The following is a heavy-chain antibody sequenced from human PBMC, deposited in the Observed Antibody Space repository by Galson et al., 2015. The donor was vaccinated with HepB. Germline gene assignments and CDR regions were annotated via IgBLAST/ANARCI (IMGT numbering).Heavy chain of an antibody. CDR3: TRALASSSWFYYYYYMDV. J-gene: IGHJ6*03. V-gene: IGHV3-49*03. CDR2: IRSKAYGGTT. Sequence: SLRLSCAASGFTFGNYAMSWFRQAPGKGLEWVGFIRSKAYGGTTEYAASVKGRFTISRDDSKSIAYLQMNSLKTEDTAVYYCTRALASSSWFYYYYYMDVWGKGTTVTVSS. CDR1: GFTFGNYA. D-gene: IGHD6-13*01.